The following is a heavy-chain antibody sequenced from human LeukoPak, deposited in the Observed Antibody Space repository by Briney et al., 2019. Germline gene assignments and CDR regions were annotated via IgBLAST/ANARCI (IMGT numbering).Heavy chain of an antibody. CDR2: INHSGST. V-gene: IGHV4-34*01. J-gene: IGHJ6*03. CDR3: AREAYYDFWSGYYRYYYYYYMDV. D-gene: IGHD3-3*01. Sequence: SETLSLTCAVYGGSFSGYYWSWIRQPPGKGLEWIGEINHSGSTNYNPSLKSRVTISVDTSKNQFSLKLSSVTAADTAVYYCAREAYYDFWSGYYRYYYYYYMDVWGKGTTVTVS. CDR1: GGSFSGYY.